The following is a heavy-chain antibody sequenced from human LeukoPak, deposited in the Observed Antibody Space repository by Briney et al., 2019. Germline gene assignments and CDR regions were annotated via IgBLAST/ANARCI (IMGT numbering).Heavy chain of an antibody. CDR3: ARVIGSYGDSAY. Sequence: GGSLRPSWAAAGFTFGSHCMNWVRQAPGKGLEWLLYISSTSSDIYYADSLKGRFTISRDNAKNSLYLQMDSLRAEDTAVYYCARVIGSYGDSAYWGQGTLVTVSS. CDR1: GFTFGSHC. D-gene: IGHD3-16*01. V-gene: IGHV3-21*05. CDR2: ISSTSSDI. J-gene: IGHJ4*02.